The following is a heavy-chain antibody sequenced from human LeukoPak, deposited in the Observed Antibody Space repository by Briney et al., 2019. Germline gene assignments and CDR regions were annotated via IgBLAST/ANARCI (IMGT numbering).Heavy chain of an antibody. Sequence: PSETLSLTCAVYGGSFSGYYWSCIRQPPGKGLEWIGEINHSGSTNYNPSLKSRVTISVDTSKNQFSLKLSSVTAADTAVYYCARVKRYDFWSGPKKKYYFDYWGQGTLVTVSS. CDR1: GGSFSGYY. CDR2: INHSGST. CDR3: ARVKRYDFWSGPKKKYYFDY. J-gene: IGHJ4*02. V-gene: IGHV4-34*01. D-gene: IGHD3-3*01.